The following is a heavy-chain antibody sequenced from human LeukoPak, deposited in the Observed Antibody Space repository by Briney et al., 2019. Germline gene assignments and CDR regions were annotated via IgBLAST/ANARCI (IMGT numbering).Heavy chain of an antibody. V-gene: IGHV3-23*01. CDR3: ARHASGSKPTHRNWFDP. D-gene: IGHD6-19*01. J-gene: IGHJ5*02. Sequence: GGSLRLSCAASGFTFSTCGMSWVRQAPGKGLEWVSTISGTGGSPYYADSVKGRFTISRDNSKNTLYLQMNSLRAEDTAVYYCARHASGSKPTHRNWFDPWGQGTLVTVSS. CDR1: GFTFSTCG. CDR2: ISGTGGSP.